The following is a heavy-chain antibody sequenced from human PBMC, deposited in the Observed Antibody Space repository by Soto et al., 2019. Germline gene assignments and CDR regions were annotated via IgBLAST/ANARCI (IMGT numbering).Heavy chain of an antibody. D-gene: IGHD2-21*02. Sequence: QVQLVESGGGVVQPGRSLRLSCAASGFTFSSYGMHWVRQAPGKGLEWVAVIWYDGSNKYYADSVKGRFTISRDNSKNTLYLQMNSLRAEDTAVYYCAREGMSVVTATQPYWYFDLWGRGTLVTVSS. CDR3: AREGMSVVTATQPYWYFDL. CDR2: IWYDGSNK. J-gene: IGHJ2*01. CDR1: GFTFSSYG. V-gene: IGHV3-33*01.